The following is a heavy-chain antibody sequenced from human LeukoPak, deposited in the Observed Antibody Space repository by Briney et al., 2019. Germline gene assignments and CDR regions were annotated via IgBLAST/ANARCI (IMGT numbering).Heavy chain of an antibody. CDR1: GYSFTSYW. Sequence: GESLKISCKGSGYSFTSYWIGWVRQMPGKRLEWMGIIYPGDSDTRYSPSFQGQVTISADKSISTAYLQWSSLKASDTAMYYCARRYYYGSGQKYYFDYWGEGTLVTVSS. CDR2: IYPGDSDT. V-gene: IGHV5-51*01. J-gene: IGHJ4*02. D-gene: IGHD3-10*01. CDR3: ARRYYYGSGQKYYFDY.